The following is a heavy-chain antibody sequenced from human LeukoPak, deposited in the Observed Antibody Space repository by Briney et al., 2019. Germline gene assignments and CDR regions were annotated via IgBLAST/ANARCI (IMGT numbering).Heavy chain of an antibody. Sequence: SETLSLTCTVSGGSISSYYWSWIRQPAGKGLEWIGRIYTSGSTNYNPSLKSRVTMSVGTSKNQFSLKLSSVTAADAAVYYCARDTGVVRDNWFDPWGQGTLVIVSS. CDR2: IYTSGST. CDR1: GGSISSYY. CDR3: ARDTGVVRDNWFDP. D-gene: IGHD3-3*01. J-gene: IGHJ5*02. V-gene: IGHV4-4*07.